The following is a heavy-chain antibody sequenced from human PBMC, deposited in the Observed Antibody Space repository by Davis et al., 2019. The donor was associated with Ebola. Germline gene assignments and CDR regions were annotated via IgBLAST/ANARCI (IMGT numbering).Heavy chain of an antibody. CDR3: ARGWDV. J-gene: IGHJ6*04. CDR1: GYTFTNYG. CDR2: INPHNGNT. Sequence: AASVKVSCKASGYTFTNYGITWVRQAPGQGLEWMGWINPHNGNTNYAQNVQGRVTMTTDTSTSTAYMEVGILRSDDTAVYYCARGWDVWGKGTTVTVSS. V-gene: IGHV1-18*04.